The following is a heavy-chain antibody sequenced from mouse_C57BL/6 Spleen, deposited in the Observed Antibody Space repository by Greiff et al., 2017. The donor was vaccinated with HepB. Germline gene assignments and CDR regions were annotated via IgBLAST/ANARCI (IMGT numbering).Heavy chain of an antibody. D-gene: IGHD2-2*01. CDR3: ARGGYDGFAY. CDR2: IYPGSGNT. CDR1: GYSFTSYY. Sequence: VQLQQSGPELVKPGASVKISCKASGYSFTSYYIHWVKQRPGQGLEWIGWIYPGSGNTKYNEKFKGKATLTADTSSSTAYMQLSSLTSEDSAVYYCARGGYDGFAYWGQGTLVTVSA. V-gene: IGHV1-66*01. J-gene: IGHJ3*01.